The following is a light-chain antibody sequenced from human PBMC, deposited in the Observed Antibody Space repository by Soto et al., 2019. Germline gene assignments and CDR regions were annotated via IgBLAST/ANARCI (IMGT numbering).Light chain of an antibody. V-gene: IGKV1-5*01. CDR2: DAS. CDR3: QQYNTYLWT. J-gene: IGKJ1*01. CDR1: QSVSGW. Sequence: DIQMTQSPSTLSASVGDTVTVTCRASQSVSGWLAWYQQKPGEAPKLLIYDASSLQTGVPSRFSGSGSGTEFTLTISSLQPDDFATYYCQQYNTYLWTFGQGTKV.